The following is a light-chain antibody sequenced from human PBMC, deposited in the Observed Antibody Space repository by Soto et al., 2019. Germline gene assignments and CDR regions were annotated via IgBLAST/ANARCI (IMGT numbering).Light chain of an antibody. CDR3: QQYGSSPPELT. J-gene: IGKJ4*01. Sequence: EIVLTQSPGTLSLSPGERATLSCRASQSVSSSYLAWYQQKPGQAPRLLIYGASSRATGIPDRFSGSGSGTDFNLTISRLEPEDVAVDYCQQYGSSPPELTFGGGTKVEIK. CDR2: GAS. CDR1: QSVSSSY. V-gene: IGKV3-20*01.